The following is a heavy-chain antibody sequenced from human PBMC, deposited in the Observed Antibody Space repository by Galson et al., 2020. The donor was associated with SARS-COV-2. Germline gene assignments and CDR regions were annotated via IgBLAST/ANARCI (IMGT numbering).Heavy chain of an antibody. J-gene: IGHJ4*02. V-gene: IGHV4-38-2*02. Sequence: SETLSLTCTVSGYSISSGYYWGWIRQPPGKGLGWIGSIYHSGDTYYRPSLKSRFTISVDTSKNQFSLKVRSVTAADMGVYYWEGGGGDGGTGFDYWGQGTLVTVSS. CDR3: EGGGGDGGTGFDY. CDR2: IYHSGDT. CDR1: GYSISSGYY. D-gene: IGHD3-16*01.